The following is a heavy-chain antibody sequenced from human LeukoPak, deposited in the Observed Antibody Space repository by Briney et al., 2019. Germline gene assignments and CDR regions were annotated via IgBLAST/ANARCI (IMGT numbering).Heavy chain of an antibody. CDR1: GFTFSNYE. D-gene: IGHD3-22*01. CDR2: ISTSGNKM. Sequence: PGGSLRLSCEASGFTFSNYEMIWVRQAPGKGLEWISFISTSGNKMYYVDSVKGRFTIPRDNSKNTLYLQMNSLRAEDTAVYYCAKDHLDYYDSSGYFLLFDYWGQGTLVTVSS. V-gene: IGHV3-48*03. J-gene: IGHJ4*02. CDR3: AKDHLDYYDSSGYFLLFDY.